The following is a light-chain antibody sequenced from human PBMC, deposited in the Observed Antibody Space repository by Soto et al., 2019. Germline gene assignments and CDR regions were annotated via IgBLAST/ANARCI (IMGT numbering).Light chain of an antibody. CDR1: QSVAYRY. CDR2: AAS. CDR3: QQRSNWLSIT. Sequence: ETVLTQSPGTLALSPGERVTLSCRASQSVAYRYLAWYQQKPGQAPRLLIYAASTRATGIPARFSGSGSGTDFTLTISSLEPEDFAVYYCQQRSNWLSITFGQGTRLEIK. V-gene: IGKV3D-20*02. J-gene: IGKJ5*01.